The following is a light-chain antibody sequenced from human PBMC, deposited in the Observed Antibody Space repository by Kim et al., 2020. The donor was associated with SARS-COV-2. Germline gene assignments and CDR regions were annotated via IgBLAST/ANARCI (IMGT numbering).Light chain of an antibody. Sequence: QRVTISCSGSSSNIGSNTVNWYQQLPGTAPKLLIYNNDQRPSGVPDRFSGSKSGTSASLAIGGLQSEDEADYYCAAWDDSLNGYVVFGGGTQLTVL. J-gene: IGLJ2*01. CDR3: AAWDDSLNGYVV. CDR2: NND. CDR1: SSNIGSNT. V-gene: IGLV1-44*01.